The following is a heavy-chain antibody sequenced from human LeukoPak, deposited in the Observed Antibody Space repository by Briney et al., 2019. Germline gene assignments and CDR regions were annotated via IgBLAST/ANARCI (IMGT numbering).Heavy chain of an antibody. J-gene: IGHJ4*02. CDR1: GFTFSSYA. CDR2: ISYDGSNK. Sequence: GGSLRLSCAASGFTFSSYAMHWVRQAPGKGLEWVAVISYDGSNKYYADSVKGRFTISRDNSKNTLYLQMNSLRAEDTAVYYCARDLGGIAAAGILDYWGQGTLVTVSS. D-gene: IGHD6-13*01. V-gene: IGHV3-30*04. CDR3: ARDLGGIAAAGILDY.